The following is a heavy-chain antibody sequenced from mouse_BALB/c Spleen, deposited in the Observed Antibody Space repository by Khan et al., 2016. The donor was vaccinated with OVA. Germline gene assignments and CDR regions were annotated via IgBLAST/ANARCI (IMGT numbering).Heavy chain of an antibody. CDR1: GYSITSDYA. CDR3: SRGTIGRFAY. V-gene: IGHV3-2*02. CDR2: ISYSGST. J-gene: IGHJ3*01. D-gene: IGHD3-3*01. Sequence: EVQLVESGPGLVKPSQSLSLTCTVTGYSITSDYAWNWIRQFSGNKLEWMGFISYSGSTSYNPSLKSRISITRDTSTNQSFLQLNSVTTEDTATYYCSRGTIGRFAYWGQGTLVTVSA.